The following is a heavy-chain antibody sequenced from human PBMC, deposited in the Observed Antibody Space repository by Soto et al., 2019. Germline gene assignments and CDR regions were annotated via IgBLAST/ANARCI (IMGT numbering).Heavy chain of an antibody. V-gene: IGHV4-34*01. CDR2: INHSGST. D-gene: IGHD2-15*01. Sequence: QVQLQQWGAGLLKPSETLSLTCAVYGGSFSGYYWSWIRQPPGKGLEWIGEINHSGSTNYNPSLKSRVTISVDTSKNQFSLKLSSVTAAGTAVYYCARGYQMEGYCSGGSCYSGSSWFDPWGQGTLVTVSS. J-gene: IGHJ5*02. CDR1: GGSFSGYY. CDR3: ARGYQMEGYCSGGSCYSGSSWFDP.